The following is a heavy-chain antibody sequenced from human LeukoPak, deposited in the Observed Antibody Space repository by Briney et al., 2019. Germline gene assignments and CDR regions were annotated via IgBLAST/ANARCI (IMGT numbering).Heavy chain of an antibody. D-gene: IGHD3-10*01. Sequence: PGGSLRLSCAASGFTFSRYWMHWVRQAPGKGLVWVSRINTDGSSTNYADSVKGRFTISRDNAKNTLCLQMNSLRAEDTAVYYCARDRIEYTYGTGFDYWGQGTLVTVSS. CDR1: GFTFSRYW. V-gene: IGHV3-74*01. J-gene: IGHJ4*02. CDR2: INTDGSST. CDR3: ARDRIEYTYGTGFDY.